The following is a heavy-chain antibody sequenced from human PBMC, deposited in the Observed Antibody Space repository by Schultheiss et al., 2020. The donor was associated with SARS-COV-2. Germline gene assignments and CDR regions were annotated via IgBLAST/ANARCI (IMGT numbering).Heavy chain of an antibody. CDR3: AREPSLRGYSGSPYGMDV. Sequence: GESLKISCAASGFTFSSYGMHWVRQAPGKGLEWVAVISYDGSNKYYADSVKGRFTISRDNSKNTLYLQMNSLRAEDTAVYYCAREPSLRGYSGSPYGMDVWGQGTTVTVSS. J-gene: IGHJ6*02. V-gene: IGHV3-30*03. D-gene: IGHD5-12*01. CDR2: ISYDGSNK. CDR1: GFTFSSYG.